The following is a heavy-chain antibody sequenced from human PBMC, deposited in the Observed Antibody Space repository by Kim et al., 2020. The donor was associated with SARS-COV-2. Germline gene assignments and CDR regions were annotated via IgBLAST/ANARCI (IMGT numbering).Heavy chain of an antibody. Sequence: GGSLRLSCAASGFTFGTSSLSWVRQAPGKGLEWVSEIWGSVDSTHYADSVKGRFTISRDNSKNTLFLQMNSLRDEDTAVYYCANRDGSSRYKSWGPGTLVTVSS. CDR2: IWGSVDST. CDR1: GFTFGTSS. CDR3: ANRDGSSRYKS. J-gene: IGHJ5*02. V-gene: IGHV3-23*01. D-gene: IGHD6-13*01.